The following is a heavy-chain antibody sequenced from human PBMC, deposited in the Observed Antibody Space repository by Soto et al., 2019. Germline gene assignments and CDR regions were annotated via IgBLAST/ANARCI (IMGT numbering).Heavy chain of an antibody. Sequence: QVQLVESGGGVVQPGRSLRLSCAASGFTFSSYGMHWVRQAPGKGLEWVAVIWNDGINKYYADSVKGRFTISRDNSKNTLYLQMNSLRAEDTAVYYCARVLRSFDWDYAVDIWGQGAMVTVSS. CDR1: GFTFSSYG. J-gene: IGHJ3*02. D-gene: IGHD3-9*01. CDR3: ARVLRSFDWDYAVDI. V-gene: IGHV3-33*01. CDR2: IWNDGINK.